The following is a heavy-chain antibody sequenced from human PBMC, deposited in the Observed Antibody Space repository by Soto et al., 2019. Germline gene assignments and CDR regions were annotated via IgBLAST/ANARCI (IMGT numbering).Heavy chain of an antibody. J-gene: IGHJ4*02. V-gene: IGHV3-23*01. CDR3: AKVCYYYDSSGYYYFDY. CDR2: ISGSGSTI. D-gene: IGHD3-22*01. CDR1: GFTFSSYA. Sequence: GGSLRLSCAASGFTFSSYAVSWVRQAPGKGPEWISSISGSGSTIYYADSVKGRFTISRDNSKNTLYLQMSSLRAEDTAVYYCAKVCYYYDSSGYYYFDYWGQGTLVTVSS.